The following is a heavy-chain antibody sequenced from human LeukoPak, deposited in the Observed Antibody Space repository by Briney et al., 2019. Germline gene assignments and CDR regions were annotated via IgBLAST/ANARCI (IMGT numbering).Heavy chain of an antibody. V-gene: IGHV3-15*01. CDR2: IKSKTDGGTT. J-gene: IGHJ3*02. Sequence: GGSLRLSCAASGFTFSNAWMSWVRQAPGKGLEWVGRIKSKTDGGTTDYAAPVKGRFTISRDDSKNTLYLQMNSLKTEDTAVYYCTTDRYDYGGNWGGFAFDIWGQGTMVTVSS. CDR1: GFTFSNAW. D-gene: IGHD4-23*01. CDR3: TTDRYDYGGNWGGFAFDI.